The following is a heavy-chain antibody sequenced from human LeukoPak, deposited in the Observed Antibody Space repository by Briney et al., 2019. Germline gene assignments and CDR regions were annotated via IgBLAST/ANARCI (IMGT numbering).Heavy chain of an antibody. CDR3: ARDQRGNFDY. Sequence: SETLSLTCTVSGGYISSYYWSWIRQPPGKGLEWIGYIYYSGSTNYNPSLKSRVTISVDTSKNQFSLKLSSVTAADTAVYYCARDQRGNFDYWGQGTLVTVSS. J-gene: IGHJ4*02. V-gene: IGHV4-59*01. CDR1: GGYISSYY. CDR2: IYYSGST. D-gene: IGHD1-1*01.